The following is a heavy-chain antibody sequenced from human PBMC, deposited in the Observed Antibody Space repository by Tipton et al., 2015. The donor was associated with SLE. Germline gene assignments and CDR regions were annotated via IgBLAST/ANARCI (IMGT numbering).Heavy chain of an antibody. V-gene: IGHV4-39*07. CDR3: ASSSGWYRDWYFDL. CDR1: GGSISSSSYY. Sequence: TLSLTCTVSGGSISSSSYYWGWIRQPPGKGLEWIGSIYYSGSTYYNPSLKSRVTISVDTSKNQFSLKLSSVTAADTAVYYCASSSGWYRDWYFDLWGRGTLVTVSS. J-gene: IGHJ2*01. CDR2: IYYSGST. D-gene: IGHD6-19*01.